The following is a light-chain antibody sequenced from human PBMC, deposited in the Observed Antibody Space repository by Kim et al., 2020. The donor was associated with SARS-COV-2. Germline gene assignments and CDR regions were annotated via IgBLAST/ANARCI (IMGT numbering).Light chain of an antibody. Sequence: PGKTARITCGGNNIGSKRVHWYQQKPGQAPVLVIYYDSDRPSGIPERFSGSNSGNTATLTISRVEAGDEADYYCQVWDSSSDHVVFGGGTQLTVL. CDR1: NIGSKR. J-gene: IGLJ2*01. V-gene: IGLV3-21*04. CDR2: YDS. CDR3: QVWDSSSDHVV.